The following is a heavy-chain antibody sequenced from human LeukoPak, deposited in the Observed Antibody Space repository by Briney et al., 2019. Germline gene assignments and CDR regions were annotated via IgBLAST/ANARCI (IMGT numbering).Heavy chain of an antibody. V-gene: IGHV1-18*01. J-gene: IGHJ4*02. Sequence: GASVKVSCKASGYTFTSYGISWVRQAPEQGLEWMGWISGYTGNTNYAQKFRGRVTMTTDTSTSTAYMELRSLRSDDTAVYYCARDHCGANCSPALYYFDCWGQGTLVTVSS. D-gene: IGHD4/OR15-4a*01. CDR1: GYTFTSYG. CDR3: ARDHCGANCSPALYYFDC. CDR2: ISGYTGNT.